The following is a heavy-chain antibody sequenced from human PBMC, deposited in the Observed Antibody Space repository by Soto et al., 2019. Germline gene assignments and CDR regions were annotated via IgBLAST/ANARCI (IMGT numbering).Heavy chain of an antibody. V-gene: IGHV4-30-2*01. CDR1: GAAITYGAYS. D-gene: IGHD3-10*01. CDR2: INHLETT. J-gene: IGHJ4*02. CDR3: ARGGGFDSFDY. Sequence: PSETLSLTCTVSGAAITYGAYSWSWIRQTPGKGLEWIGYINHLETTFYNPSFESRLTLSIGRTKNQFSLNLKSMSAADRAVYFCARGGGFDSFDYWGQGILVTAPQ.